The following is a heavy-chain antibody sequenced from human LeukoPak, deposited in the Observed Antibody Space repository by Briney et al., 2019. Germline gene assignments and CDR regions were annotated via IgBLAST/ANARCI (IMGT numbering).Heavy chain of an antibody. J-gene: IGHJ4*02. D-gene: IGHD5-18*01. CDR3: ATEGPERGYSYGYYFDY. V-gene: IGHV1-24*01. Sequence: ASVKVSCKVSGYTLTELSMHWVRQAPGKGLEWMGGFDPEDGETIYAQKFQGRVTMTEDTSTDAAYMELSSLRSEDTAVYYCATEGPERGYSYGYYFDYWGQGTLVTVSS. CDR2: FDPEDGET. CDR1: GYTLTELS.